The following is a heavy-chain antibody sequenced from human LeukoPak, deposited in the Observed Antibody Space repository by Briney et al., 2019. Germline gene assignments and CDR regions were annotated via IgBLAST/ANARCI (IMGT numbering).Heavy chain of an antibody. CDR1: CGSFSGYY. D-gene: IGHD2/OR15-2a*01. V-gene: IGHV4-34*01. CDR3: AGHHPRNTVDF. J-gene: IGHJ4*02. CDR2: INHSGSI. Sequence: SETLSLTCAVYCGSFSGYYWSWIRQPPGKGLEWIREINHSGSINYNPYLKSRVTISLDTSTNQFSLKLSSVTAADTAVYYCAGHHPRNTVDFWGQGTLVTVSS.